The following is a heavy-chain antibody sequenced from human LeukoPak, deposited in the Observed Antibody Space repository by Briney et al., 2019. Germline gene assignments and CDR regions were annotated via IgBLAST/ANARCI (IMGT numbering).Heavy chain of an antibody. V-gene: IGHV3-48*03. Sequence: PGGSLRLSCAASGFTFSSYDMNWVRQAPGKGLEWVSYISSSGSTIYYADSVKGRFTISRDNAKNSLYLQMNSLRAEDTAVYYCARRELVPVGGFDYWGQGTLVTVSS. CDR2: ISSSGSTI. CDR3: ARRELVPVGGFDY. CDR1: GFTFSSYD. D-gene: IGHD2-8*02. J-gene: IGHJ4*02.